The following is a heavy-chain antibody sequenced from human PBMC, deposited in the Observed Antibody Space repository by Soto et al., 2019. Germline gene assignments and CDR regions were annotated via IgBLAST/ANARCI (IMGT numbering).Heavy chain of an antibody. Sequence: PSETLSLTCTVSGSSISGEGYYWSWIRQYLGRGLEWIGYIHYSGSTYYNPSLKSRVIISVDTSKTQFFLNLSSVTAADTAVYYCARSYGSGNYYGVPSNWFDPWGPGTQVT. CDR2: IHYSGST. J-gene: IGHJ5*02. CDR3: ARSYGSGNYYGVPSNWFDP. V-gene: IGHV4-31*03. CDR1: GSSISGEGYY. D-gene: IGHD3-10*01.